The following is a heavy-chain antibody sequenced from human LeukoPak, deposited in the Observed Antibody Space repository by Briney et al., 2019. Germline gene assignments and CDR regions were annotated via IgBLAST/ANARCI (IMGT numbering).Heavy chain of an antibody. CDR2: IIPIFGTA. D-gene: IGHD3-10*01. J-gene: IGHJ4*02. CDR3: ARGSLVRGVITLLFDY. V-gene: IGHV1-69*13. CDR1: GGTFSSYA. Sequence: SVKLSCKASGGTFSSYAISWVRQAPGPGLEWMGGIIPIFGTANYAQKFQGRVTITADESTSTAYMELSSLRSEDTAVYYCARGSLVRGVITLLFDYWGQGTLVTVSS.